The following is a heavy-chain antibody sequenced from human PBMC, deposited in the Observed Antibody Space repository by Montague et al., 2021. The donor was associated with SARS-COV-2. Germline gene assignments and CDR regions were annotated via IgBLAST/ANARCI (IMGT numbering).Heavy chain of an antibody. CDR1: GASISSSY. J-gene: IGHJ4*02. D-gene: IGHD5-18*01. CDR2: IDTSGSP. Sequence: SETLSLTCTVSGASISSSYWGWIRQTAGKGLEWIGRIDTSGSPKYNPSLKSRVTMSLDMSKNQFSLKVNSVTVADTAMYFCARDGRRLYTYGSLDYWGQGILVTVSS. V-gene: IGHV4-4*07. CDR3: ARDGRRLYTYGSLDY.